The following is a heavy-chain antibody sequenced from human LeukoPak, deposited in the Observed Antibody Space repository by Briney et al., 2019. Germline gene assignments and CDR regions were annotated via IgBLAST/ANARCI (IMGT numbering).Heavy chain of an antibody. D-gene: IGHD5-12*01. J-gene: IGHJ4*02. CDR1: GFTFSSYS. CDR2: ISGSSSYI. Sequence: GGSLRLSCAASGFTFSSYSMNWVRQAPGKGLEWVSSISGSSSYIYYADSVKGRFTISRDNAKNSLYLQMNSLRAEDTAVYYCARSMSLRNFDYWGQGTLVTVSS. V-gene: IGHV3-21*01. CDR3: ARSMSLRNFDY.